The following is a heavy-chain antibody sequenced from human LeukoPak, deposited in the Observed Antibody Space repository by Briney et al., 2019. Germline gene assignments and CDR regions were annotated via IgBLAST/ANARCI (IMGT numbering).Heavy chain of an antibody. CDR3: ARMGGSGTLDY. CDR2: IIPIFGTA. D-gene: IGHD3-10*01. J-gene: IGHJ4*02. CDR1: GGTFSSYA. Sequence: SVKVSCKASGGTFSSYAINWVRQAPGQGLEWMGGIIPIFGTANYAQQFQGRVTITADESTSTAYMELSSLRSEDTAVYYCARMGGSGTLDYWGQGTLVTVSS. V-gene: IGHV1-69*13.